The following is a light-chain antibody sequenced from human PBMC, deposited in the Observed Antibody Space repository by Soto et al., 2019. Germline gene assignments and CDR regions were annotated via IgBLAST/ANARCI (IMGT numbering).Light chain of an antibody. CDR3: AAWDDSLKGVV. CDR1: SSNIGNNA. J-gene: IGLJ2*01. V-gene: IGLV1-36*01. CDR2: YDD. Sequence: QSVLTQPPSVSEAPRQRVTISCSGSSSNIGNNAVNWYQQLPGKAPKLLIYYDDLLPSGVSDRLSGSTSGTAASLAISGLQSEDEADYYCAAWDDSLKGVVFGGGTKLTVL.